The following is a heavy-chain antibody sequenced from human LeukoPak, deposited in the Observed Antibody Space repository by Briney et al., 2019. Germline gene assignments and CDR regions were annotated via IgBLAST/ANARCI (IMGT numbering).Heavy chain of an antibody. CDR3: ARDLSGSGSADY. V-gene: IGHV3-30*02. CDR2: IRYDGSNK. J-gene: IGHJ4*02. D-gene: IGHD3-10*01. Sequence: GGSLRLSCAASGFTFSSYGMHWVRQAPGKGLEWVAFIRYDGSNKYYADSVKGRFTISRDNSKNTLNLQMNSLRAEDTAIYYCARDLSGSGSADYWGQGTPVTVSS. CDR1: GFTFSSYG.